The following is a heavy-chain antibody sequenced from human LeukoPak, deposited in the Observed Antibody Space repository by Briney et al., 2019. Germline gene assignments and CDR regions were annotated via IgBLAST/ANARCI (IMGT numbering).Heavy chain of an antibody. CDR2: IYYSGST. CDR1: GGSISSSSYY. V-gene: IGHV4-39*01. J-gene: IGHJ2*01. CDR3: ARPPRDYYDSSGYNYWYFDL. Sequence: SETLSLTCTVSGGSISSSSYYWGWLRQPPGKGLEWIGSIYYSGSTYYNPSLKSRVTISVDTSKNQFSLKLSSVTAADTAVYYCARPPRDYYDSSGYNYWYFDLWGRGTLVTVSS. D-gene: IGHD3-22*01.